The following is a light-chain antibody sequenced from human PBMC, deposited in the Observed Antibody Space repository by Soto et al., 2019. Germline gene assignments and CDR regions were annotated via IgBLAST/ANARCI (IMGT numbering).Light chain of an antibody. Sequence: EIVLTQSPGTLSLSPGERATLSCRASQSVSSNYLGWYQQKPGQAPRLLIYGASSRATGIPDRFSGSGSGTDFTLTISSLQPEDFATYYCQQSYSTPWTFGQGTKVDIK. CDR3: QQSYSTPWT. CDR2: GAS. CDR1: QSVSSNY. V-gene: IGKV3-20*01. J-gene: IGKJ1*01.